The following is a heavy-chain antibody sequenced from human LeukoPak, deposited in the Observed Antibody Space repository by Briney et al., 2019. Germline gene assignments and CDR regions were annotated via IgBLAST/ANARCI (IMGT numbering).Heavy chain of an antibody. Sequence: PGGSLRLSWAASGFTFSTYAMSWVRQAPARGLEWVSVISSSADSTYYADSVKGRFTISRDNSKNTLYLQMNSLRAEDTAIYYCAKGAYGSGSYYLYFFDSWGLGTLVTVSS. D-gene: IGHD3-10*01. CDR1: GFTFSTYA. CDR2: ISSSADST. V-gene: IGHV3-23*01. CDR3: AKGAYGSGSYYLYFFDS. J-gene: IGHJ4*02.